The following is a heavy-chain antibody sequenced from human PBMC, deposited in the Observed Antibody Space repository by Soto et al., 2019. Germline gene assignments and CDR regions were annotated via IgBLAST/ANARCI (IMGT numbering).Heavy chain of an antibody. V-gene: IGHV4-38-2*01. J-gene: IGHJ3*01. CDR2: MYHSGDT. Sequence: SETLSLTCAVSGYSISSGYYWGWIRQPPGKGLEWIGNMYHSGDTYYNPSLKSRVAISVDTSKNHFSLKLSSVTAADTAVYYCERTAMRGAAFDFWGQGTMVTVSS. CDR1: GYSISSGYY. CDR3: ERTAMRGAAFDF.